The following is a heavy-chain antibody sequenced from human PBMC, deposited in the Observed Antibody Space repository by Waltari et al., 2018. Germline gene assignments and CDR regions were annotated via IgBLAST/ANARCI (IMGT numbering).Heavy chain of an antibody. Sequence: QVQLQESGPGLVKPSETLSLTCSVSGAYFESSSHYWGWVRQPPGKGLEWIGSIYYSGSTYYNPSLKSRVNMSVDTVNYQFSLKVTSVTAADTAIYYCARTAYDHLTGYPTLDHWGQGILVTVSS. CDR3: ARTAYDHLTGYPTLDH. J-gene: IGHJ4*02. CDR2: IYYSGST. D-gene: IGHD3-9*01. CDR1: GAYFESSSHY. V-gene: IGHV4-39*07.